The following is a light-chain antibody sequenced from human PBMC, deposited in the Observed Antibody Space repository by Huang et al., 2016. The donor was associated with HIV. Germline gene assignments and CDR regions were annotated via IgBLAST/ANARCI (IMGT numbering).Light chain of an antibody. Sequence: IQLTQSPSSLSASVGDRVTITCRPSQGISSYLAWYQQKPGKAPKLLIYAASTLQSGVPSRFSGSGSGTDFTLTISSLQPEDFATYHCQQLNSYPPTFGQGTKVEIK. J-gene: IGKJ1*01. CDR3: QQLNSYPPT. CDR2: AAS. CDR1: QGISSY. V-gene: IGKV1-9*01.